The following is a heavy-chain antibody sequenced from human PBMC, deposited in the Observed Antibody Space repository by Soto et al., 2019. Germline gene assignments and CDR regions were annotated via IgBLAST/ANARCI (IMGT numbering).Heavy chain of an antibody. Sequence: PSETLSLTCAVYDGSFSGYYWSWIRQPPGKGLEWIGEINHSGSTNYNPSLKSRVTISVDTSKNQFSLKLSSVTAADTAVYYCATGFYDSTGYYYPAIDYWGPGTLVTVSS. J-gene: IGHJ4*02. CDR1: DGSFSGYY. CDR3: ATGFYDSTGYYYPAIDY. CDR2: INHSGST. V-gene: IGHV4-34*01. D-gene: IGHD3-22*01.